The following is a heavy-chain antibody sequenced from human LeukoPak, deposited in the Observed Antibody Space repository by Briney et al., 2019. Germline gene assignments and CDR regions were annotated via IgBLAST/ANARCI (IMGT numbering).Heavy chain of an antibody. J-gene: IGHJ2*01. Sequence: SETLSLTCTVSGGSISSGAYYWSWIRQHPGKGLEWIGYIYYSGRTYYTPSLKSRVTISVDTSKNQFSLKLSSVTAADTAVYYCARGAVTSHSYFDLWGRGTLVTVSS. CDR3: ARGAVTSHSYFDL. D-gene: IGHD4-17*01. CDR1: GGSISSGAYY. V-gene: IGHV4-31*03. CDR2: IYYSGRT.